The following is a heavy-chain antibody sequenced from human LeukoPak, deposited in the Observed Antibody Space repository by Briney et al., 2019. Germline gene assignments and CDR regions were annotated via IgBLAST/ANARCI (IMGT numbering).Heavy chain of an antibody. V-gene: IGHV3-30*04. Sequence: GGSLRLSCAASGFTFSSYAMHWVRQAPGKGLEWVAVISYDGSNKYYADSVKGRFTISRDNSKNTLYLQMNSLRAEDTAVYYCARDPFDQDYFDYWGQGTLVTVSS. D-gene: IGHD2-2*01. J-gene: IGHJ4*02. CDR2: ISYDGSNK. CDR1: GFTFSSYA. CDR3: ARDPFDQDYFDY.